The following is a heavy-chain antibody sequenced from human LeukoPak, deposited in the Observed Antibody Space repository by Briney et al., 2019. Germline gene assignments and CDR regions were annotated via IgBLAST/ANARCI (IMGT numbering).Heavy chain of an antibody. V-gene: IGHV4-34*01. CDR2: INHSGST. Sequence: SETLSLTCAVYGGSFSGYYWSWIRQPPGKGLEWIGEINHSGSTYYNPSLKSRVTISVDTSKNQFSLKLSSVTAADTAVYYCARHGPIVGATNDAFDIWGQGTMVTVSS. D-gene: IGHD1-26*01. CDR1: GGSFSGYY. J-gene: IGHJ3*02. CDR3: ARHGPIVGATNDAFDI.